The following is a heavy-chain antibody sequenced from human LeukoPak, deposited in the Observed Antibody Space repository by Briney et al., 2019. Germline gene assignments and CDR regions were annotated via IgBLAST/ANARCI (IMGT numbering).Heavy chain of an antibody. CDR2: ISWDGGST. CDR1: GFTFDDYA. CDR3: AKEGAVAGRGKNYFDY. Sequence: GGSLRLSCAASGFTFDDYAMHWVRHAPGKGLEWVSLISWDGGSTYYADSVKGGFTISRDKSKKSLYLQMNSLRAEDTALYYCAKEGAVAGRGKNYFDYWGQGTLVTVSS. D-gene: IGHD6-19*01. V-gene: IGHV3-43D*03. J-gene: IGHJ4*02.